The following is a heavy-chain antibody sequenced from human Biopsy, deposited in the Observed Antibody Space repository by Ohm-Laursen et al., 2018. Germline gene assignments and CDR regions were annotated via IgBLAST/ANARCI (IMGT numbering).Heavy chain of an antibody. V-gene: IGHV1-69*13. J-gene: IGHJ4*02. CDR2: IIPIFGTA. CDR3: ARDALGGGSYRFFY. Sequence: SVKVSCKASGYRITGHYIYWVRQAPGQGLEWMGGIIPIFGTANYAQKFQGRVTITADESTSTAYMELSSLRSDDTAVYYCARDALGGGSYRFFYWGQGSLVTVSS. D-gene: IGHD1-26*01. CDR1: GYRITGHY.